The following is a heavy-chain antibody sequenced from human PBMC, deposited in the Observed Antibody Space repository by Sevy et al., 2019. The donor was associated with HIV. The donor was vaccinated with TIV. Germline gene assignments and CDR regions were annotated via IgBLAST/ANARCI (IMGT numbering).Heavy chain of an antibody. CDR3: AREGFLTGGLIVSYGMDV. V-gene: IGHV3-30*04. J-gene: IGHJ6*02. Sequence: GGSLRLSCAASGFSFSRSPMHWVRQAPGMGLEWMAVMSYNGNKKYNEDSVKGRFIISRDDSKNTLYLQMNRLRVEDTAVYYCAREGFLTGGLIVSYGMDVWGQRTTVTVSS. CDR2: MSYNGNKK. CDR1: GFSFSRSP. D-gene: IGHD3-16*02.